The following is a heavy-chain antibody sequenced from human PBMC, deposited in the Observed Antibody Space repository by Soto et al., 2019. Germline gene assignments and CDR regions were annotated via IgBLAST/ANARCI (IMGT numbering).Heavy chain of an antibody. CDR2: ISAYNGNT. J-gene: IGHJ5*02. Sequence: AASVKVSCKASGYTFTSYGISWVRQAPGQGLEWMGWISAYNGNTNYAQKLQGRVTMTTDTSTSTAYMELRSLRSDDTAVYYCARDGEITIFGVVMGGPNWFDPWGQGTLVTVSS. D-gene: IGHD3-3*01. CDR3: ARDGEITIFGVVMGGPNWFDP. V-gene: IGHV1-18*01. CDR1: GYTFTSYG.